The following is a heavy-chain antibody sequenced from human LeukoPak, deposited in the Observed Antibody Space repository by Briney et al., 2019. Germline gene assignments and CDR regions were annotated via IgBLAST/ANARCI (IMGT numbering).Heavy chain of an antibody. Sequence: ASVKVSCKASGYTFTSYDINWVRQATGQGLEWLGWMNPNSGNTGYAQKFQGRVTMTRNTSISTAYMELSSLRSEDTAVYYCARGAVAVTDAFDIWGQGTMVTVSS. CDR3: ARGAVAVTDAFDI. CDR2: MNPNSGNT. V-gene: IGHV1-8*01. CDR1: GYTFTSYD. D-gene: IGHD6-19*01. J-gene: IGHJ3*02.